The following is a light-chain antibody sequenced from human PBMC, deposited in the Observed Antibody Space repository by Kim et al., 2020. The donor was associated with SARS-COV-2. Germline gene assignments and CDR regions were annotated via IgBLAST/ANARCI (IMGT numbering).Light chain of an antibody. J-gene: IGKJ4*01. CDR3: QQRGNWPPVT. V-gene: IGKV3-11*01. Sequence: LFPGQRTTLSFMSSYNIDKYFVWYQPKPGQAPRLLIYEISNRATGIPARFSRTGSRTDFTLAISPLEPDEFAVYYCQQRGNWPPVTFGAETKVEI. CDR1: YNIDKY. CDR2: EIS.